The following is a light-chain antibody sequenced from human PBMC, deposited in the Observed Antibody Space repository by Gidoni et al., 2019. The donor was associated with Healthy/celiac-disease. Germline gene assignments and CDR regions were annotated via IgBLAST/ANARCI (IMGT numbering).Light chain of an antibody. CDR1: QSISSY. CDR2: AAS. V-gene: IGKV1-39*01. CDR3: QQSYSTPVT. J-gene: IGKJ1*01. Sequence: DIQMTQSPSSLSASVGDRVTITCRASQSISSYLNWYQHKPGKAPKLLIYAASSLPSGFPSRFSGSGSGTDFTLTTSSLQPEDFATYYCQQSYSTPVTFCQXTKVEIK.